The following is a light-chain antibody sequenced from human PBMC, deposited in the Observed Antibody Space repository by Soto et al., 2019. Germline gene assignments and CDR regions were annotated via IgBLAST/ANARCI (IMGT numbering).Light chain of an antibody. Sequence: EIMVKHSPATLSVSTGERVTLSCRASQSVSSSLAWYQQRPGQAPRLLIYDTSTRAAGIAARFSGSGSGTEFTLTISSLQSEDSAVYYCQQYVHWPPGAFGQGTMVDI. J-gene: IGKJ1*01. CDR2: DTS. CDR1: QSVSSS. V-gene: IGKV3-15*01. CDR3: QQYVHWPPGA.